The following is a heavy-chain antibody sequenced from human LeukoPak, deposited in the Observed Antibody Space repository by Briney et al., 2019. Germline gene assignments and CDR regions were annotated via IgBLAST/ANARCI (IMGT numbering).Heavy chain of an antibody. V-gene: IGHV3-30*18. J-gene: IGHJ6*02. D-gene: IGHD4-17*01. Sequence: PGGSLRLSCAVSGFTFGNYGVHWVRQAPGKGLERVALISYDGSSEYYAGSVKGRFTISRDNSKITVYLQMNSLKAEDTAVYYCAKELYNYGDYGAEGLDVGGQGTTVTVS. CDR1: GFTFGNYG. CDR2: ISYDGSSE. CDR3: AKELYNYGDYGAEGLDV.